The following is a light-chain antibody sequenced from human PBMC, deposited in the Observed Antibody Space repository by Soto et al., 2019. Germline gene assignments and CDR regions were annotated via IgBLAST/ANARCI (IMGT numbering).Light chain of an antibody. J-gene: IGKJ1*01. V-gene: IGKV3-20*01. Sequence: EIVLTQSPGTLSLSPGERATLSCRASQSVGSTFLAWYQQKPGQAPRLLIYGVSTRATGIPDRFSGSWSGTDFTLSISRLEPEDFAVYYCGQFVSSPPRTVGQGTKVEIK. CDR3: GQFVSSPPRT. CDR2: GVS. CDR1: QSVGSTF.